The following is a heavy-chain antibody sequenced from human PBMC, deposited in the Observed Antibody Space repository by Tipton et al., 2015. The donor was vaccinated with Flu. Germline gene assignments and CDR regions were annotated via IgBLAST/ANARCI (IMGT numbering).Heavy chain of an antibody. D-gene: IGHD6-25*01. V-gene: IGHV1-8*02. J-gene: IGHJ4*02. Sequence: QLVQSGAEVKKPGASVKVSCKASGYSFSSNNIDWVRQAPGQGLEWVGWMEPNSGDAGSAPKFQGRVTLTRDTYTSTAYMEMGSLTSEDTAVYYCARWAGSGGDFDHWGQGTLVTVAS. CDR1: GYSFSSNN. CDR3: ARWAGSGGDFDH. CDR2: MEPNSGDA.